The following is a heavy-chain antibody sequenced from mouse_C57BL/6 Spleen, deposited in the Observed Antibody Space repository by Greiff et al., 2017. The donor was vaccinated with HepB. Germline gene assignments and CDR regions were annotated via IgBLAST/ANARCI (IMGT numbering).Heavy chain of an antibody. D-gene: IGHD1-1*01. CDR3: ARHYGSRYAMDY. Sequence: EVKVVESGGGLVKPGGSLKLSCAASGFTFSDYGMHWVRQAPEKGLEWVAYISSGSSTIYYADTVKGRFTISRDNAKNTLFLQMTSLRSEDTAMYYCARHYGSRYAMDYWGQGTSVTVSS. V-gene: IGHV5-17*01. CDR2: ISSGSSTI. J-gene: IGHJ4*01. CDR1: GFTFSDYG.